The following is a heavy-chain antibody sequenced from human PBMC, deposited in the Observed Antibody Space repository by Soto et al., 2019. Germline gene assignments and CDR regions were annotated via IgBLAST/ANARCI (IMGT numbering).Heavy chain of an antibody. V-gene: IGHV3-23*01. CDR2: ISGSGGST. CDR3: ARPAYSSGYYYDAFDI. Sequence: LRLSCAASGFTFSSYAMSWVRQAPGKGLEWVSAISGSGGSTHYADSVKGRFTISRDNSKNTLYLQMNSLRAEDTAVYYCARPAYSSGYYYDAFDIWGQGTMVTVSS. D-gene: IGHD3-22*01. CDR1: GFTFSSYA. J-gene: IGHJ3*02.